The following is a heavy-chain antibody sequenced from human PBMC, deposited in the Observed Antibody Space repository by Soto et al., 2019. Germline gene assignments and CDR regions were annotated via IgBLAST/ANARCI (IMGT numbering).Heavy chain of an antibody. CDR1: GGSISSYY. D-gene: IGHD5-18*01. CDR3: ARDTAMVHYYYGMDV. Sequence: SETLSLTCTVSGGSISSYYWSWIRQPPGKGLEWIGYIYYSGSTNYNPSLKSRVTISVDTSKNQFSLKLSSVTAADTAVYYCARDTAMVHYYYGMDVWGQGTTVTVSS. J-gene: IGHJ6*02. CDR2: IYYSGST. V-gene: IGHV4-59*01.